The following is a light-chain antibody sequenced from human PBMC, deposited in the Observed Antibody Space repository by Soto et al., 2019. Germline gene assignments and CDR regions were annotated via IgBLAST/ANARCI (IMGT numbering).Light chain of an antibody. Sequence: QSVLTQPPSVSGAPGQRVTISCTGSSSNIGAGYYVHWYQQLPGTAPKLLIYGNSNRPSGVPDRFSGSKSGTSASLAITGLQAEDEADYYSQSYDSSLSGHVFGTGTKVTVL. V-gene: IGLV1-40*01. CDR3: QSYDSSLSGHV. CDR2: GNS. CDR1: SSNIGAGYY. J-gene: IGLJ1*01.